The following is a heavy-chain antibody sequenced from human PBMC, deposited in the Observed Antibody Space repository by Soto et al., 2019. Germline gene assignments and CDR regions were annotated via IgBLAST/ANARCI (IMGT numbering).Heavy chain of an antibody. CDR1: GGTFSSYA. Sequence: GASVKVSCKASGGTFSSYAISWVRQAPGQGLEWMGGIIPIFGTANYAQKFQGRVTITADESTSTAYMELSSLRSEDTAVYYCARGFTYYYDSSGNYYFDYWGQGTLVTVSS. J-gene: IGHJ4*02. V-gene: IGHV1-69*13. CDR2: IIPIFGTA. CDR3: ARGFTYYYDSSGNYYFDY. D-gene: IGHD3-22*01.